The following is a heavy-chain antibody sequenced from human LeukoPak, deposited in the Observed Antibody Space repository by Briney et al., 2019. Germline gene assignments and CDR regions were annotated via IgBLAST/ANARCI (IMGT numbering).Heavy chain of an antibody. J-gene: IGHJ4*02. CDR3: ARDSDYYDSSAYSFRGGLHYDF. CDR2: IWHDGNYK. Sequence: GGSLRLSCVASGLTFSNYNMHWVRQAPGKGLEWVAVIWHDGNYKYYVDSVKGRFTISRDNSKNTVYLQMNSLGAEDTAVYLCARDSDYYDSSAYSFRGGLHYDFWGRGTLVTVSS. D-gene: IGHD3-22*01. V-gene: IGHV3-33*01. CDR1: GLTFSNYN.